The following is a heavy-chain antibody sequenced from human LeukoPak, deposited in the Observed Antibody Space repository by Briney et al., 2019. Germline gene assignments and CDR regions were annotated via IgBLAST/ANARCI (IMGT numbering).Heavy chain of an antibody. D-gene: IGHD6-19*01. V-gene: IGHV3-74*01. Sequence: GGSLRLSCAVSGSTSGFTFSSRWMHWVRQAPGKGLVWVSLVKNDGTTNYADSVKGRFTVSRDNAKNTMYLQMNNLRVEDTALYFCHPLGYTSNWGQGTLVTVSS. CDR1: GFTFSSRW. CDR3: HPLGYTSN. CDR2: VKNDGTT. J-gene: IGHJ4*02.